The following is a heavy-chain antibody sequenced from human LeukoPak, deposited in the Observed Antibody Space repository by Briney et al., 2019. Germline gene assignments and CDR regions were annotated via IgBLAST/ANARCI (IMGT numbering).Heavy chain of an antibody. D-gene: IGHD2-2*01. CDR3: ARDLRYCSSASCSENGAFDL. J-gene: IGHJ3*01. Sequence: PGGSLRLSCAASGFTFSSYSLNWVRQAPGKGLEWVSSISSSSSYIYYADSVKGRFTISRDNARNSLFLQMNSLRAEDTAVYYCARDLRYCSSASCSENGAFDLWGQGTMVTVSS. CDR1: GFTFSSYS. V-gene: IGHV3-21*01. CDR2: ISSSSSYI.